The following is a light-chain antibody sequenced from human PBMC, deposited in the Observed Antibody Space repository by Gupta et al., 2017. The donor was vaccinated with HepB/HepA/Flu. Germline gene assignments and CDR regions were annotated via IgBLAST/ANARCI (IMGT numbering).Light chain of an antibody. CDR2: DVS. Sequence: QSALTQPRSVSGSPGQSVTISCTGTSSDFGSYNFVSWYQQYPGKAPKLMIFDVSKRPSGVPDRFSGSKSGNTASLTISGLQAEDEGDYYCCSYVGSYTWLFGGGTKLTV. J-gene: IGLJ3*02. CDR1: SSDFGSYNF. CDR3: CSYVGSYTWL. V-gene: IGLV2-11*01.